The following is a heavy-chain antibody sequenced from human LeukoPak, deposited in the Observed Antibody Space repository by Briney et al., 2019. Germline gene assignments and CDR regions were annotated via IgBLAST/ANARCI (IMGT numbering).Heavy chain of an antibody. J-gene: IGHJ6*04. D-gene: IGHD2-2*01. CDR2: TKSKTDGGTT. V-gene: IGHV3-15*01. CDR3: TSSFYCSSTSCRPRYYYGMDV. Sequence: PGGSLRLSCAASGFTFSNAWMSWVCQARGRGLEWVGRTKSKTDGGTTDYAAPVKGRFTISRDDSKNTLYLQMNSLKTEDTAVYYCTSSFYCSSTSCRPRYYYGMDVWGKGTTVTVSS. CDR1: GFTFSNAW.